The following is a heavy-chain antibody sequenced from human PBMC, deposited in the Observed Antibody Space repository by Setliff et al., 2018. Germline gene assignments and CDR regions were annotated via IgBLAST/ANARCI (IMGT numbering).Heavy chain of an antibody. CDR2: IITAFGSA. CDR1: GYTFTGYY. CDR3: AKDSGYSGYGYFDY. Sequence: SVKVFCKASGYTFTGYYMHWVRQAPGQGLEWMGRIITAFGSAISAQKFQDRVSITADRTTYTAYLELTSLTLEDTAVYYCAKDSGYSGYGYFDYWGQGTLVTVSS. J-gene: IGHJ4*02. D-gene: IGHD5-12*01. V-gene: IGHV1-69*06.